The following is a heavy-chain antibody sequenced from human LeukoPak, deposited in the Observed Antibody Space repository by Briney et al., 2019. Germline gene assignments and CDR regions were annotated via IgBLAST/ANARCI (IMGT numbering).Heavy chain of an antibody. Sequence: SETLSLTCTVSGGSISNHYWSWIRQPAGKGLEWIGRIYSSGSTNYNPSLKSRVTISVDTSKNQFSLKLSSVTAADTAVYYCARKSGGAPSDYFDYWGQGTLVTVSS. V-gene: IGHV4-4*07. CDR1: GGSISNHY. CDR3: ARKSGGAPSDYFDY. D-gene: IGHD3-16*01. J-gene: IGHJ4*02. CDR2: IYSSGST.